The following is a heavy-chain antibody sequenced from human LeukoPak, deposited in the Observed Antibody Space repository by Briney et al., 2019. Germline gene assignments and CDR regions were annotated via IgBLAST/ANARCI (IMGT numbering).Heavy chain of an antibody. V-gene: IGHV4-4*02. CDR1: GGSISSSNW. D-gene: IGHD6-19*01. CDR2: IYHSGST. Sequence: SETLSLTCTVSGGSISSSNWWSWVRQPPGKGLEWIGEIYHSGSTNYNPSLKSRVTISVDKSKNQFSLKLSSVTAADTAVYYCARVKSGYSSGWDPIDYWGQGTLVTVSS. CDR3: ARVKSGYSSGWDPIDY. J-gene: IGHJ4*02.